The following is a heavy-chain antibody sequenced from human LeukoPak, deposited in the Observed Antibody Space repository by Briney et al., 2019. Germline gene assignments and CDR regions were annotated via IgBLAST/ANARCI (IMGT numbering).Heavy chain of an antibody. CDR1: GLTLSTYA. Sequence: GGSLRLSCSGSGLTLSTYAMHWVRQAPGKGLEYVSAIDTDEGGTYYADSVKGRFTISRDKSKNTLYLQMRSLRAEDTAVYYCMTRDTSGYWGQGTLVTVSS. V-gene: IGHV3-64D*09. CDR2: IDTDEGGT. CDR3: MTRDTSGY. J-gene: IGHJ4*02. D-gene: IGHD3-10*01.